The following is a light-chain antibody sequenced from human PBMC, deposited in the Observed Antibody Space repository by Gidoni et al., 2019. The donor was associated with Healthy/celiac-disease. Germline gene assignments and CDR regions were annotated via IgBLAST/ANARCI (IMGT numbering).Light chain of an antibody. CDR2: DDS. V-gene: IGLV3-21*02. CDR1: NIGSKS. Sequence: SHVLTQPPSVSGAPGQTARITCGGKNIGSKSVHWYQQKPGQAPVLVVYDDSDRPSGIPERFSGSNSGNTATLTISRVEAGDGADYYCQVWDSSSDHVVFGGGTKLTVL. CDR3: QVWDSSSDHVV. J-gene: IGLJ2*01.